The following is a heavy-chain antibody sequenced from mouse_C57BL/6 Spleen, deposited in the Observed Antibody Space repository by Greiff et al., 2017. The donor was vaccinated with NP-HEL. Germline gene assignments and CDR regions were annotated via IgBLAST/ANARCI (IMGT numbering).Heavy chain of an antibody. CDR3: ARSGLLDAMDY. CDR2: IYPGDGDT. V-gene: IGHV1-80*01. D-gene: IGHD2-3*01. Sequence: VQLQQSGAELVKPGASVKISCKASGYAFSSCWMNWVKQRPGKGLEWIGQIYPGDGDTNYNGKFKGKATLTADKSSSTAYMQLSSLTSEDSAVYFCARSGLLDAMDYWGQGTSVTVSS. J-gene: IGHJ4*01. CDR1: GYAFSSCW.